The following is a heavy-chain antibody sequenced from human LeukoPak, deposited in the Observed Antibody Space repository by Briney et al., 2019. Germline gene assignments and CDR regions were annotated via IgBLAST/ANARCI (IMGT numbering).Heavy chain of an antibody. J-gene: IGHJ1*01. D-gene: IGHD3-22*01. CDR1: GGSISSSSYY. Sequence: SETLSLTCTVSGGSISSSSYYWGWIRQPPGKGLEWIGSIYYSGSTYYNPSLKSRVTISVDTSKNQFSLKLSSVTAADTAVCYCATYSSLNRREFQFWGQGTLLTVSS. CDR3: ATYSSLNRREFQF. CDR2: IYYSGST. V-gene: IGHV4-39*01.